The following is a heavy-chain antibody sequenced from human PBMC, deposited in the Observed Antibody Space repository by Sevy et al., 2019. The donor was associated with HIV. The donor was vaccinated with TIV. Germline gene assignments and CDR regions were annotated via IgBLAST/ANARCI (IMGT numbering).Heavy chain of an antibody. Sequence: GESLKISCKGSGYSFSSYWIAWVRQMPGKGLEWMGIIYGGDSDTRYSPSFQGQVTISADKSLSTAYLQWSSLEASDTALYFCASVPGYSGYDYRFFQSWGHGTLVTVSS. J-gene: IGHJ4*01. D-gene: IGHD5-12*01. V-gene: IGHV5-51*01. CDR2: IYGGDSDT. CDR3: ASVPGYSGYDYRFFQS. CDR1: GYSFSSYW.